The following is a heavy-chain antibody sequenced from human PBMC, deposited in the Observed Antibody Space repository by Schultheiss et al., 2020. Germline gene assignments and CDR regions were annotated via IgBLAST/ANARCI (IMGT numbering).Heavy chain of an antibody. CDR2: IYYSGST. Sequence: SQTLSLTRTVSGGSISSGGYYWSWIRQHPGKGLEWIGYIYYSGSTYYNPSLKSRVTISVDTSKNQFSLKLSSVTAADTAVYYCARGMSYYDGGYYFDYWGEGALVIVSS. CDR3: ARGMSYYDGGYYFDY. D-gene: IGHD3-22*01. CDR1: GGSISSGGYY. J-gene: IGHJ4*02. V-gene: IGHV4-31*03.